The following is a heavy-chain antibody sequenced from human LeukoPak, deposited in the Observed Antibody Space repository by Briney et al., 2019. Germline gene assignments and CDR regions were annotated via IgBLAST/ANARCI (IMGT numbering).Heavy chain of an antibody. Sequence: GASVKVSCKASGYTFTSYYMHWVRQAPGQGLECMGIINPSGGSTSYAQKFQGRVTMTRDMSTSTVYMELSSLRSEDTAVYYCARPPAGYSYGLYFDYWGQGTLVTVSS. V-gene: IGHV1-46*01. J-gene: IGHJ4*02. CDR1: GYTFTSYY. CDR2: INPSGGST. CDR3: ARPPAGYSYGLYFDY. D-gene: IGHD5-18*01.